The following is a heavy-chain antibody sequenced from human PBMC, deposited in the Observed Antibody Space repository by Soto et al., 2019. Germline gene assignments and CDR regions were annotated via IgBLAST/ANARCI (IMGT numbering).Heavy chain of an antibody. CDR1: GFTFSSYG. CDR2: IWYDGSNK. CDR3: ARDLFNYYDSSGYSEGDAFDI. J-gene: IGHJ3*02. V-gene: IGHV3-33*01. Sequence: PGGSLRLSCAASGFTFSSYGMHWVRQAPGKGLEWVAVIWYDGSNKYYADSVKGRFTISRDNSKNTLYLQMNSLRAEDTAVYYCARDLFNYYDSSGYSEGDAFDIWGQGTMVTVSS. D-gene: IGHD3-22*01.